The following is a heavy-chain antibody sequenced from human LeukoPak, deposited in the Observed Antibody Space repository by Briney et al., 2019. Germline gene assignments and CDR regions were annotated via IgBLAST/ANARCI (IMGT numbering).Heavy chain of an antibody. CDR2: ISAYNGNT. V-gene: IGHV1-18*01. D-gene: IGHD6-13*01. J-gene: IGHJ5*02. CDR3: ARSVIAAAGTGWFDP. CDR1: GYTFTSYG. Sequence: ASVKVSCKASGYTFTSYGISWVRQAPGQGLEWMGWISAYNGNTNYAQKLQGRVTMTTDTSTSTAYMELRSLRSDDTAVYYCARSVIAAAGTGWFDPWGQGTLVTVSS.